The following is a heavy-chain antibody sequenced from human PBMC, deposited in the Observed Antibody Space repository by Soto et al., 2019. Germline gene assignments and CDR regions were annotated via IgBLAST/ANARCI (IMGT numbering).Heavy chain of an antibody. Sequence: EVQLLDSGGGLVQPGGSLRLSCAASGFTFSIYAMSWVRQAPGKGLDWVSAISGSGGTIYYADSVKGRFTISRDNSENTLYLQMNSLRAEDTAVYYCAKAIEKDNYHYYMDVWGKGTTVTVSS. V-gene: IGHV3-23*01. CDR1: GFTFSIYA. J-gene: IGHJ6*03. CDR2: ISGSGGTI. D-gene: IGHD3-16*02. CDR3: AKAIEKDNYHYYMDV.